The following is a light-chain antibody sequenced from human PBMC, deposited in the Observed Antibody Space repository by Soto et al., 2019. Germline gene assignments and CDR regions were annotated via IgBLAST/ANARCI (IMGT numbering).Light chain of an antibody. CDR1: SSDVGGYNY. J-gene: IGLJ1*01. Sequence: QSVLTQPRSVSGSPGQSVTISCTGTSSDVGGYNYVSWYQQHPGKAPKLMIYDVSKRPSGVPDRFSGSKSGNTGSLTISGLQAEYEADYYCCSYAGSYYVFGTGTKVTVL. V-gene: IGLV2-11*01. CDR3: CSYAGSYYV. CDR2: DVS.